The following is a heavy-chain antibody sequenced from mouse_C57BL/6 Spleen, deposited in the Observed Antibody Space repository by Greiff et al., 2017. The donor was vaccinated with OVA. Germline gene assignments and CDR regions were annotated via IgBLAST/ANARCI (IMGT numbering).Heavy chain of an antibody. V-gene: IGHV5-16*01. CDR2: INYDGSST. Sequence: DVKLVESEGGLVQPGSSMKLSCTASGFTFSDYYMAWVRQVPEKGLEWVANINYDGSSTYYLDSLKSRFIISRDNAKNILYLQMSSLKSEDTATYYCARYRDYFDYWGQGTTLTVSS. CDR1: GFTFSDYY. CDR3: ARYRDYFDY. D-gene: IGHD2-14*01. J-gene: IGHJ2*01.